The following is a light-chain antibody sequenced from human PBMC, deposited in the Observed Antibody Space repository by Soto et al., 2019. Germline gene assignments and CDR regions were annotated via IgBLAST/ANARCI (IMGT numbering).Light chain of an antibody. CDR1: SSDVGGYNY. CDR2: EVS. J-gene: IGLJ2*01. Sequence: QSVLTQPASVSGSPGQSITISCTGTSSDVGGYNYVSWYQQHPGKAPKLMIYEVSNRPSGVSNRFSGSKSGNTASLTISGLEADDEGDYHCSSYTSSTTLVFGGGTKLTVL. CDR3: SSYTSSTTLV. V-gene: IGLV2-14*01.